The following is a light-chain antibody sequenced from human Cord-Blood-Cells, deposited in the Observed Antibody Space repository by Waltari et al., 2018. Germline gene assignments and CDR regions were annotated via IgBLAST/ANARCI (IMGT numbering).Light chain of an antibody. Sequence: QSALTQPPSASGSPGQSVTISSPGTSSDVGGHNYVSWYQQHPGKAPKLMIYEVSKRPSGVPDRFSGSKSGNTASLTVSGLQAEDEADYYCSSYAGSNNWVFGGGTKLTVL. CDR2: EVS. J-gene: IGLJ3*02. CDR3: SSYAGSNNWV. CDR1: SSDVGGHNY. V-gene: IGLV2-8*01.